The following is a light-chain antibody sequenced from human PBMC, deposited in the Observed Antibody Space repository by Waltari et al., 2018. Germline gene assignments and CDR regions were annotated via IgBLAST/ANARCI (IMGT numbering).Light chain of an antibody. Sequence: ETVMIQSPATLSVSPGERATLSCRASQSVRTNLAWYQQKPGQAPRLLIYGASTRATGVPARFSGTGSGTEFTLTIDSLQSEDFAVYYCQQYSNWPPITFGQGTRLEIK. CDR1: QSVRTN. V-gene: IGKV3-15*01. CDR2: GAS. J-gene: IGKJ5*01. CDR3: QQYSNWPPIT.